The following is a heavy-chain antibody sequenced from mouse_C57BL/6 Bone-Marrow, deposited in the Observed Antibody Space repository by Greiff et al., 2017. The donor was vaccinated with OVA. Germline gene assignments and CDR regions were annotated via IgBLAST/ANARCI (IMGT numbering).Heavy chain of an antibody. J-gene: IGHJ3*01. D-gene: IGHD2-3*01. CDR3: ARRDYDGYYVLCAY. CDR2: IHPNSGST. CDR1: GYTFTSYW. Sequence: QVQLQQPGAELVKPGASVKLSCKASGYTFTSYWMHWVKQRPGQGLEWIGMIHPNSGSTNYNEKFKSKATLTVDKSSSTAYMQLSSLTSEDSAVYYCARRDYDGYYVLCAYWGQGTLVTVSA. V-gene: IGHV1-64*01.